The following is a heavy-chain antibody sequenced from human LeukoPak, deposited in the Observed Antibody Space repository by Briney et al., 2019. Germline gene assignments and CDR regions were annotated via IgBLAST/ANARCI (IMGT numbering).Heavy chain of an antibody. CDR2: IYYSGST. CDR3: ARAGLVAYCSSTSCSSNAFDI. Sequence: SETLSLTCTLSGGSISSSSYYWGWIRQPPGKGLEWIGSIYYSGSTYYNPSLKTRATISIDTSKNKFSLKLSSVTAADTAVYYCARAGLVAYCSSTSCSSNAFDIWGQGTMVTVSS. V-gene: IGHV4-39*07. D-gene: IGHD2-2*01. J-gene: IGHJ3*02. CDR1: GGSISSSSYY.